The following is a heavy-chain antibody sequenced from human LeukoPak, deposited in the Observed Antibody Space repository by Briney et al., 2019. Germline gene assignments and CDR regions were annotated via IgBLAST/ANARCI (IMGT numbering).Heavy chain of an antibody. CDR1: GFTLSDYC. CDR2: ISSSGSTI. CDR3: ARRRDFFDY. V-gene: IGHV3-11*01. J-gene: IGHJ4*02. Sequence: GGSLRLSCAASGFTLSDYCMSWIRQAPGKGLEWVSYISSSGSTIDYADSVKCRFTISRDSAKNSLYLQMSSLRAEDTAVYCCARRRDFFDYWGEGTLVTVSS.